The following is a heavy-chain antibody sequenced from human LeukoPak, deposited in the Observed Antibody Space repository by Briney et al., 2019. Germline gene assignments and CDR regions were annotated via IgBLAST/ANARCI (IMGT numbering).Heavy chain of an antibody. V-gene: IGHV3-21*01. Sequence: TGGSLRLSCAASGFTFSSYSMNWVRQAPGKGLEWVSSISSSSYIYYADSVKGRFTISRDNAKNSLYLQMNSLRAEDTAVYYCARDSSLYSGSWYLDYWGQGTLVTVSS. CDR1: GFTFSSYS. CDR2: ISSSSYI. D-gene: IGHD6-13*01. CDR3: ARDSSLYSGSWYLDY. J-gene: IGHJ4*02.